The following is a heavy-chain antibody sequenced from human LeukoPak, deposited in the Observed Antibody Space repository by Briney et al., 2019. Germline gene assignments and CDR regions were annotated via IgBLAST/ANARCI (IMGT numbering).Heavy chain of an antibody. CDR2: IRYDGRNK. CDR3: AKEAHYDFWSGYFS. V-gene: IGHV3-30*02. CDR1: GFTFNTYG. J-gene: IGHJ4*02. Sequence: GGSLRLSCAASGFTFNTYGMYWVCQAPGKGLEWVTFIRYDGRNKNYADSVKGRFTISRDNSKNTLYLQMNSLRAEDTAVYYCAKEAHYDFWSGYFSWGQGTLVTVSS. D-gene: IGHD3-3*01.